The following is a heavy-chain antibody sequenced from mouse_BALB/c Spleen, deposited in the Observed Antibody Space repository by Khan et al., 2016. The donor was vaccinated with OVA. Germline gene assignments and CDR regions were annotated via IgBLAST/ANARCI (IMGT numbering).Heavy chain of an antibody. CDR2: ISYSGNT. CDR1: GYSITTDYA. D-gene: IGHD1-1*01. Sequence: EVQLKESGPGLVKPSQSPSLTCTVTGYSITTDYAWNWIRQFPGNKLEWMGYISYSGNTKYNPSLKSRISITRDTSKNQFFLQLKSVTTEDTARYYCARVYGGDFDYWGQGTTLTVSS. J-gene: IGHJ2*01. CDR3: ARVYGGDFDY. V-gene: IGHV3-2*02.